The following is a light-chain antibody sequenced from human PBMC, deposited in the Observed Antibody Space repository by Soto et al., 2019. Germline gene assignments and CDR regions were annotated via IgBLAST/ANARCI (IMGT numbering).Light chain of an antibody. CDR2: GAS. Sequence: DIQMTQSPSSLSASVGDRVTITCRASQRISTYLNWYQQKPGKAPKLLIYGASSLQSGVPSRFSCSGSGTDFTLTISSLQPEDFATYYCQQSYSTPSTFGPGTKVDIK. V-gene: IGKV1-39*01. CDR1: QRISTY. J-gene: IGKJ3*01. CDR3: QQSYSTPST.